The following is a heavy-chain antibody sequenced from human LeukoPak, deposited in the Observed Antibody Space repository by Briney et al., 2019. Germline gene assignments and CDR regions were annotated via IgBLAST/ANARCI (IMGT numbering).Heavy chain of an antibody. V-gene: IGHV4-34*01. CDR3: ARVRPTYYYDSSGYYAHLRLDYFDY. J-gene: IGHJ4*02. D-gene: IGHD3-22*01. CDR2: INHSGST. Sequence: GSLRLSCAASGFTFSDSYMSWIRQPPGKGLEWIGEINHSGSTNYNPSLKSRVTISVDTSKNQFSLKLSSVTAADTAVYYCARVRPTYYYDSSGYYAHLRLDYFDYWGQGTLVTVSS. CDR1: GFTFSDSY.